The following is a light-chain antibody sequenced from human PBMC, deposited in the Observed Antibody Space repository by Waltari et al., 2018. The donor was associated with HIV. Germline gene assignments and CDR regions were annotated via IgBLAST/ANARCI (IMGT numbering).Light chain of an antibody. Sequence: QSVLTQPPSVSGAPGQRVTISCTGNSSNIGAGDDVHWSQQLPGTAPKVVIFSNFNRASGVPDRFSGSKSGTSASLAITGLQAEDEADYYCEAYDSSRSAAVFGGGTKLTVL. CDR3: EAYDSSRSAAV. V-gene: IGLV1-40*01. CDR1: SSNIGAGDD. CDR2: SNF. J-gene: IGLJ2*01.